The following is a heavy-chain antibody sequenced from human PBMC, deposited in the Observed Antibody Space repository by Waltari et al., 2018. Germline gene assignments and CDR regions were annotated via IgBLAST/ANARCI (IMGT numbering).Heavy chain of an antibody. Sequence: QVQLQESGPGLVKPSETLSLTCTVSGGSINSYYWSWIRQPAGKGLDWIGRFYTSGSTNYNPSLKSRVTMSVDTSKKQFSLKLSSVTAADTAIYYCARETYGIDVWGQGTTVTVSS. CDR2: FYTSGST. CDR1: GGSINSYY. J-gene: IGHJ6*02. V-gene: IGHV4-4*07. CDR3: ARETYGIDV.